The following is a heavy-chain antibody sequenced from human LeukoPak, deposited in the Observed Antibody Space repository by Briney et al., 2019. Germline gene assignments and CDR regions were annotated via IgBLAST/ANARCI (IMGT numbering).Heavy chain of an antibody. CDR2: IYHSGST. CDR3: ARVGVPAAMSYFDY. CDR1: GYSISSGYY. Sequence: SETLSLTCTVSGYSISSGYYWGWIRQAPGKGLEWIGSIYHSGSTYYNSSLKSRVTISLDTSKNQFSLKLSSVTAADTAVYYCARVGVPAAMSYFDYWGQGTLVTVSS. D-gene: IGHD2-2*01. J-gene: IGHJ4*02. V-gene: IGHV4-38-2*02.